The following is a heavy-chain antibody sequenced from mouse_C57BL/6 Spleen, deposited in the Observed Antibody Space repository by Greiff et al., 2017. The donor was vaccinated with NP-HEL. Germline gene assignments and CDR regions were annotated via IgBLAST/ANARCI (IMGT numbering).Heavy chain of an antibody. CDR3: ARYGY. D-gene: IGHD1-1*01. CDR2: IDPSDSYT. Sequence: QVHVKQPGAELVKPGASVKLSCKASGYTFTSYWMQWVKQRPGQGLEWIGEIDPSDSYTNYNQKFKGKATLTVDTSSSTAYMQLSSLTSEDSAVYYCARYGYWGQGTTLTVSS. J-gene: IGHJ2*01. CDR1: GYTFTSYW. V-gene: IGHV1-50*01.